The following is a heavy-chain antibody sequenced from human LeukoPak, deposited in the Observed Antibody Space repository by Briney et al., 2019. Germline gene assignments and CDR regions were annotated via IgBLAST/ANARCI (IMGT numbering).Heavy chain of an antibody. V-gene: IGHV1-8*03. J-gene: IGHJ3*02. CDR1: GYTFPTHY. Sequence: GASVKVFCKASGYTFPTHYIQWVRQAPGQGLEWMGYMNPNSGNTGYAQKFQDRVTITTSISTSAAYMELSSLRSEDTAVYYCARELRHDDIWGQGTMVTVSS. D-gene: IGHD6-25*01. CDR3: ARELRHDDI. CDR2: MNPNSGNT.